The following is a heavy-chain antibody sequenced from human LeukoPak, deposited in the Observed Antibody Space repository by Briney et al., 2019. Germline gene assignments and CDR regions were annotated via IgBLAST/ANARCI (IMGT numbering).Heavy chain of an antibody. J-gene: IGHJ3*02. CDR3: ARGNRLYSSSWSSLPFDI. Sequence: ASVKVSCKASGYTFTSYDINWVRQAAGQGLEGMGWINPNSGYTGYAQKFQGRVTMTRSTSVSTAYMDLSSLRSEDTAVYYCARGNRLYSSSWSSLPFDIWGQGTMVTVSS. CDR1: GYTFTSYD. D-gene: IGHD6-13*01. CDR2: INPNSGYT. V-gene: IGHV1-8*01.